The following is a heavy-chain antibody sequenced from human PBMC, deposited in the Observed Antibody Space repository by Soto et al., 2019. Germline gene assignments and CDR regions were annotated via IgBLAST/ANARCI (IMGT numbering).Heavy chain of an antibody. CDR1: GFTFSSYA. CDR3: AKSLPRYYYDSSAYYYTSAFDI. CDR2: ISGSGGST. V-gene: IGHV3-23*01. Sequence: GGSLRLSCAASGFTFSSYAMSWVRQAPGKGLEWVSAISGSGGSTYYADSVKGRFTISRDNSKNTLYLQMNSLRAEDTAVYYCAKSLPRYYYDSSAYYYTSAFDIWGEGAMVA. J-gene: IGHJ3*02. D-gene: IGHD3-22*01.